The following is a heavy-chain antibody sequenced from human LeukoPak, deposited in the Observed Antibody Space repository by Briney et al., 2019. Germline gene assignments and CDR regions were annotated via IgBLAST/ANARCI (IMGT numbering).Heavy chain of an antibody. CDR2: ISGSGTNT. J-gene: IGHJ4*02. CDR1: GFTFSSDA. Sequence: PGGSLRLSCAAAGFTFSSDAMSWVRQAPGKGLEWVSSISGSGTNTYYADSVKGRFTISRDNSKNTLYVQMNSLRANDTAIYYCAKEVTSSGWPLAYWGQGALVTVSS. D-gene: IGHD6-19*01. V-gene: IGHV3-23*01. CDR3: AKEVTSSGWPLAY.